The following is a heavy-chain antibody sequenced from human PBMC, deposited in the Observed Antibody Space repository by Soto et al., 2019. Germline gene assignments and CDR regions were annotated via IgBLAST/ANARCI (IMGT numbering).Heavy chain of an antibody. CDR2: IYYTGST. CDR3: ARPAIDYGDWSLDI. CDR1: GGSISGYY. D-gene: IGHD4-17*01. Sequence: QVQLQESGPGLVKPSETLSLTCTVSGGSISGYYWSWIRQPPGKGLEWIGYIYYTGSTNYNPSLKSRVTISVDTSKNQFSLKLSSVTAADTAVYYCARPAIDYGDWSLDIWGQGTMVTVSS. V-gene: IGHV4-59*08. J-gene: IGHJ3*02.